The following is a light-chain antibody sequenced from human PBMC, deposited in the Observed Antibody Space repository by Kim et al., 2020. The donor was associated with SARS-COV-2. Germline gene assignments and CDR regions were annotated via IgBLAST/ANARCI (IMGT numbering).Light chain of an antibody. Sequence: AIQMTQSPSSLSASVGDRITITCRASQGIRNDLGWYQQKPGKAPELLISAASSLQSGVPSRFSGSGSGTDFTLTISSLQPEDFATYYCLQDYNYPRTFGQGTKVDIK. V-gene: IGKV1-6*01. CDR3: LQDYNYPRT. CDR2: AAS. CDR1: QGIRND. J-gene: IGKJ1*01.